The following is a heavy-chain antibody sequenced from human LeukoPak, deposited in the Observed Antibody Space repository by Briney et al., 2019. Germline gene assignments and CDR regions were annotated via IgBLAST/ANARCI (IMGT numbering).Heavy chain of an antibody. D-gene: IGHD2/OR15-2a*01. J-gene: IGHJ6*02. CDR1: GFTFSSYA. CDR3: ARDRRNYYYYYGMDV. CDR2: ISYDGSNK. Sequence: GGSLRLSCAASGFTFSSYAMHWVRQAPGKGLEWVAVISYDGSNKYYADSVKGRFTISRDNSKNTLYLQMNSLRAEDTAVYYCARDRRNYYYYYGMDVWGQGTTVTVSS. V-gene: IGHV3-30-3*01.